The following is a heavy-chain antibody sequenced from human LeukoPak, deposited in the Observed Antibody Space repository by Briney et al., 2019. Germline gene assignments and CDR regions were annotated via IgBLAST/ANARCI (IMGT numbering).Heavy chain of an antibody. CDR2: ISYDGSNK. CDR3: AREGEGYYDAFDI. J-gene: IGHJ3*02. V-gene: IGHV3-30*03. D-gene: IGHD3-16*01. CDR1: GFSFSSYG. Sequence: GGSLRLSCAASGFSFSSYGMHWVRQAPGKGLEWVALISYDGSNKYYADSVKGRFTISRDNSKNTLYLQMSGLRAEDTAVYYCAREGEGYYDAFDIWGQGTMVTVSS.